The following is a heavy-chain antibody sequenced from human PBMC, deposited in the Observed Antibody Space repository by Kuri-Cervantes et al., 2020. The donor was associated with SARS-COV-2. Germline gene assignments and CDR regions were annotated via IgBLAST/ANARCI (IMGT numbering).Heavy chain of an antibody. CDR2: VNHIGGA. D-gene: IGHD5-18*01. J-gene: IGHJ5*02. CDR1: GFLFSASA. V-gene: IGHV4-34*01. Sequence: GSLRLSCEVSGFLFSASAIHWIRQSPGKRLEWIGEVNHIGGANYNPSLRSRVTISVDPSKAQFSLNLISVTAADTAVYYCARLGGYRSGYNWFDPWGQGTLVTVSS. CDR3: ARLGGYRSGYNWFDP.